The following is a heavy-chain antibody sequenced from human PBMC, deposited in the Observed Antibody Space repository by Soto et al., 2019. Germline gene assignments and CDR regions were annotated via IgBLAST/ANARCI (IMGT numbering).Heavy chain of an antibody. J-gene: IGHJ6*03. CDR1: GGSISSYY. CDR2: IYYSGST. V-gene: IGHV4-59*01. Sequence: SETLSLTCTVSGGSISSYYWSWIRQPPGKGLEWIGYIYYSGSTNYNPSLKSRVTISVDTSKNQFSLKLSSVTAADTAVYYCARSNYDILTGYYRVGDYYYYYYMDVWGKGTTVTVSS. D-gene: IGHD3-9*01. CDR3: ARSNYDILTGYYRVGDYYYYYYMDV.